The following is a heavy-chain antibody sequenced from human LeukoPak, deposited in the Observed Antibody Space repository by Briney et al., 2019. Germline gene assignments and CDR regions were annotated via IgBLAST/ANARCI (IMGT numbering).Heavy chain of an antibody. CDR1: GGSFSSEA. CDR2: MNPNSGNT. J-gene: IGHJ4*02. Sequence: RASVKVSCKAFGGSFSSEAISWVRQATGQGLEWMGWMNPNSGNTGYAQKFQGRVTMTRNTSISTAYMELSSLRSEDTAVYYCARGGYSSGWEYYFDYWGQGTLVTVSS. CDR3: ARGGYSSGWEYYFDY. V-gene: IGHV1-8*02. D-gene: IGHD6-19*01.